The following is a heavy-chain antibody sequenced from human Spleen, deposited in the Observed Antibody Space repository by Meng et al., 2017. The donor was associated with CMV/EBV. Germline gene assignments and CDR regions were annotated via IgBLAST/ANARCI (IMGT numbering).Heavy chain of an antibody. CDR2: VYHSGYT. Sequence: CGVSGTSISTSNWWSWVRQPPGKGLEWIGEVYHSGYTNYNPSLKSRVTMSVDRSKNQFSLKLSSVTAADTAIYYCARVTEYGGNCFDSWGQGTLAPSPQ. J-gene: IGHJ4*02. CDR3: ARVTEYGGNCFDS. CDR1: GTSISTSNW. V-gene: IGHV4-4*02. D-gene: IGHD4/OR15-4a*01.